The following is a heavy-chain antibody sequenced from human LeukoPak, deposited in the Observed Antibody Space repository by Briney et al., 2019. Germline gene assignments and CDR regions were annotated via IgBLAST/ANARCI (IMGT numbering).Heavy chain of an antibody. CDR2: IIPIFGTA. V-gene: IGHV1-69*01. CDR3: ARVLSTAPVAFDI. Sequence: SVKVSCKASGGTFSSYAISWVRQAPGQGLEWLGGIIPIFGTANYAQKFQGRVTITADESTSTAYMELSSLRSEDTAVYYCARVLSTAPVAFDIWGQGKMVTVSS. D-gene: IGHD5-18*01. J-gene: IGHJ3*02. CDR1: GGTFSSYA.